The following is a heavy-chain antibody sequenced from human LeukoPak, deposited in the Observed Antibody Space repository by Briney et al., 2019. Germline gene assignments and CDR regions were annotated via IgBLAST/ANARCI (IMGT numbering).Heavy chain of an antibody. CDR3: ASTWSSSGWDGGNWFDP. J-gene: IGHJ5*02. CDR2: INHSGST. D-gene: IGHD6-19*01. CDR1: GGSFSGYY. Sequence: SETLSLTCAVYGGSFSGYYWSWIRQPPGKELECIVEINHSGSTNYNPSLKSRVTISVDTSKNQFSLKLSSVTAADTAVYYCASTWSSSGWDGGNWFDPWGQGTLVTVSS. V-gene: IGHV4-34*01.